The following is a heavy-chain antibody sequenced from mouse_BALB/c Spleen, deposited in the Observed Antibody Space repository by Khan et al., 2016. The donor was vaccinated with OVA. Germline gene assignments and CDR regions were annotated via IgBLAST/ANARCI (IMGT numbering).Heavy chain of an antibody. Sequence: QVQLKESGPGLVAPSQSLSITCTVSGFSLTTYGVHWVRQPPGKGLEWLGVIWAGGSTNYNSALMSRLSISKGNTTSHAFLQMNSLQTDDTAMYYCARAYYYGAWFAYWGQGTLVTVSA. D-gene: IGHD1-1*01. V-gene: IGHV2-9*02. J-gene: IGHJ3*01. CDR1: GFSLTTYG. CDR2: IWAGGST. CDR3: ARAYYYGAWFAY.